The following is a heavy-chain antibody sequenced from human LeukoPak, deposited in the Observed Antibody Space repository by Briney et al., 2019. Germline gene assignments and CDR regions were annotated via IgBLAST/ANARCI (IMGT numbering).Heavy chain of an antibody. V-gene: IGHV3-30*18. Sequence: GRSLRLSCAASGFTFSSYGMHWVRQAPGKGLEWVAVISYDGSNKYYADSVKGRFTISRDNSKNTLYLQMNSLRAEDTAVYYCAKARIAYCGGDCEFDPWGQGTLVTVSS. J-gene: IGHJ5*02. CDR1: GFTFSSYG. D-gene: IGHD2-21*02. CDR2: ISYDGSNK. CDR3: AKARIAYCGGDCEFDP.